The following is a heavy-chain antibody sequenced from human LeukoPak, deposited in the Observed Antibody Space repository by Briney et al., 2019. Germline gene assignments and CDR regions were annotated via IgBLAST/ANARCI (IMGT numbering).Heavy chain of an antibody. Sequence: PGGSLRLSCAASGFRVTSNYMSWVRQAPGKGLEWASVIYSGGSTYYADSVKGRFILSRDDYKNTLSLQISNLRAEDTAVYFCAREISDSSRWYGGFDYWGQGTLVIVSS. J-gene: IGHJ4*02. V-gene: IGHV3-53*01. CDR2: IYSGGST. D-gene: IGHD6-13*01. CDR1: GFRVTSNY. CDR3: AREISDSSRWYGGFDY.